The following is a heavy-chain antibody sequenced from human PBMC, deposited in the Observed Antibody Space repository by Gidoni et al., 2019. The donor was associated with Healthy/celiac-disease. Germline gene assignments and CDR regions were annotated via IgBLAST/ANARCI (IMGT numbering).Heavy chain of an antibody. Sequence: QVQLVESGGGVVQPGRSLRLSCAASGFTFRSYAMHWVRQAPGKGLEWVEVISYDGSNKYYADSVKGRFTISRDNSKNTLYLQMNSLRAEDTAVYYWARDALGGSYETLFDYWGQGTLVTVSS. CDR2: ISYDGSNK. CDR1: GFTFRSYA. V-gene: IGHV3-30-3*01. D-gene: IGHD1-26*01. J-gene: IGHJ4*02. CDR3: ARDALGGSYETLFDY.